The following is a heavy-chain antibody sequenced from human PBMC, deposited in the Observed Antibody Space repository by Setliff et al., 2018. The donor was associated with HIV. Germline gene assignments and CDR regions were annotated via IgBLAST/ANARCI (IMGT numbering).Heavy chain of an antibody. V-gene: IGHV4-31*03. CDR1: GASIISGDFY. Sequence: SETLSLTCSVSGASIISGDFYWAWIRQHPRKGLEWLGYISYSGITYYKPSLRSRVSISVDTSKNQFSLKLSSVTAADTAVYYCARTEGAYYYESGNYYSVGFFDLWGRGSLVTVSS. J-gene: IGHJ2*01. CDR3: ARTEGAYYYESGNYYSVGFFDL. D-gene: IGHD3-22*01. CDR2: ISYSGIT.